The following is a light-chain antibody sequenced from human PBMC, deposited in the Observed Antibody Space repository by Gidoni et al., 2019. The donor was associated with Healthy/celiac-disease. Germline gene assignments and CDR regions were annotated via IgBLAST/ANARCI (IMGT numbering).Light chain of an antibody. CDR1: QSISSW. J-gene: IGKJ2*03. V-gene: IGKV1-5*03. CDR3: QQYNSYSR. Sequence: DIQMTQSPSTLSASVGDRVTITCRASQSISSWLAWYQQKPGKAPKLLIYKASSLESGVPSRFSGSGSGTEFTLTISSLQPDDFATYYCQQYNSYSRFXXXTKLEIK. CDR2: KAS.